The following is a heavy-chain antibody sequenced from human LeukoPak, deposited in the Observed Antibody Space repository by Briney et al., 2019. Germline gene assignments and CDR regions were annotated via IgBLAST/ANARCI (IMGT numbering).Heavy chain of an antibody. D-gene: IGHD6-13*01. CDR1: GFTFSSYAMH. CDR3: ARGGPSIAAVGGFDP. CDR2: IYYSGST. Sequence: LRLSCAASGFTFSSYAMHWVRQAPGKGLEWIGYIYYSGSTYYNPSLKSRVTISVDTSKNQFSLKLSSVTAADTAVYYCARGGPSIAAVGGFDPWGQGTLVTVSS. J-gene: IGHJ5*02. V-gene: IGHV4-31*02.